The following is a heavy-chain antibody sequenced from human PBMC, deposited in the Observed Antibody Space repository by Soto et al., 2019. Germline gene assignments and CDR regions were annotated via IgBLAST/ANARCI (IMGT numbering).Heavy chain of an antibody. Sequence: GEAVKISCKGSGYSFTSYWIAWVRQIHGKGLEWMGIIYPGDSDTRYSPSVQGQVTISADKSISTAYLQWSSLKASDTAMYYCARQFLPYSGYHAPDYWGQGTLVTVSSGKHLRSLRSDDTAVYYCARDGITLAGSFDYWGQGTLVTVSS. J-gene: IGHJ4*02. CDR3: ARQFLPYSGYHAPDYWGQGTLVTVSSGKHLRSLRSDDTAVYYCARDGITLAGSFDY. D-gene: IGHD5-12*01. CDR2: IYPGDSDT. V-gene: IGHV5-51*01. CDR1: GYSFTSYW.